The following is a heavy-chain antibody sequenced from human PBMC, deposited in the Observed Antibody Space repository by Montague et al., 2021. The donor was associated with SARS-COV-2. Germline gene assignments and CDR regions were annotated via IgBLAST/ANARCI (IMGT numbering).Heavy chain of an antibody. Sequence: PALVKPTQTLTLTCTFSGFSLSTSGVGVGWIRQPPGKALEWLALIYWDDDKRYSPSLKSRLTITKDTSKNQVVLTMTNMDPVDTATYYCAHRIGIAAVSICFRFDPWGQGTLVTVSS. CDR1: GFSLSTSGVG. D-gene: IGHD6-13*01. CDR3: AHRIGIAAVSICFRFDP. V-gene: IGHV2-5*02. J-gene: IGHJ5*02. CDR2: IYWDDDK.